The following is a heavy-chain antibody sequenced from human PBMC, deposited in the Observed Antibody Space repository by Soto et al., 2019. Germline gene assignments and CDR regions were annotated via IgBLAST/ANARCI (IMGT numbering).Heavy chain of an antibody. D-gene: IGHD4-17*01. CDR3: TGHTALRASVEGFDP. J-gene: IGHJ5*02. CDR2: IYYVGST. V-gene: IGHV4-39*01. CDR1: VGDISSGDYY. Sequence: SEKLTLTYTVSVGDISSGDYYWAWIRQPPGKGLEWIASIYYVGSTFYNSSLESRVTISVDMSKNLFSLKLTSVTATDTAVYFCTGHTALRASVEGFDPWGQGTLGTVS.